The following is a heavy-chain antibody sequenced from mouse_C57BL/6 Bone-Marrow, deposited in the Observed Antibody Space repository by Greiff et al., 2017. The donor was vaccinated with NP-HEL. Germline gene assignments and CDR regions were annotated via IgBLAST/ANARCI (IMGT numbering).Heavy chain of an antibody. Sequence: VQLQQSGAELVRPGASVKLSCTVSGFNIKDDYMHWVKQRPEQGLEWIGWIDPENGDTEYASQFHGKATISADTSSNTAYLQLSSLTSEDTAVYYCTTGGSSPYAMDYWGQGTSVTVSS. CDR3: TTGGSSPYAMDY. CDR1: GFNIKDDY. CDR2: IDPENGDT. V-gene: IGHV14-4*01. D-gene: IGHD1-1*01. J-gene: IGHJ4*01.